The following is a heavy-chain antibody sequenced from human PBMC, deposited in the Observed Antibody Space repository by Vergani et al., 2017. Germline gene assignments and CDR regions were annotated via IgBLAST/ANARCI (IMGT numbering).Heavy chain of an antibody. CDR3: ARDPGREMATTWYFDL. CDR1: GGSISSSSYY. V-gene: IGHV4-39*07. Sequence: QVQLQESGPGLVTPSETLSLTCTVSGGSISSSSYYWGWIRQPPGKGLEWIGRIYYSGSTYYNPSLKSRVTISVTTSKNQFSLKLSSVTAADTAVYYCARDPGREMATTWYFDLWGRGTLVTVSS. J-gene: IGHJ2*01. CDR2: IYYSGST. D-gene: IGHD5-24*01.